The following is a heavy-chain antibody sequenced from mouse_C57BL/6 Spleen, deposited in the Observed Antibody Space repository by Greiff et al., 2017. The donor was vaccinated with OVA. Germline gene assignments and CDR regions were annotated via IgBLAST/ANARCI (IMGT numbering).Heavy chain of an antibody. D-gene: IGHD2-4*01. Sequence: VQLKQSGAELVRPGASVKLSCTASGFNIKDYYMHWVKQRPEQGLEWIGRIDPEDGDTEYAPKFQGKATMTADTSSNTAYLQLSSLTSEDTAVYYCTTSAYDYDEGYAMDYWGQGTSVTVSS. CDR3: TTSAYDYDEGYAMDY. CDR1: GFNIKDYY. CDR2: IDPEDGDT. J-gene: IGHJ4*01. V-gene: IGHV14-1*01.